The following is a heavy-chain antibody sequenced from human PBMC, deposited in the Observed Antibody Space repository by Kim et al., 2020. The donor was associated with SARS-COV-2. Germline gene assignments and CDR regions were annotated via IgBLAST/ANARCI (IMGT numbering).Heavy chain of an antibody. V-gene: IGHV3-30*02. J-gene: IGHJ6*02. Sequence: SVTGRVTICRDNSKNTLYLQMNSLRAEDTAVYYCAKLSGTTSDYYYGMDVWGQGTTVTVSS. D-gene: IGHD1-20*01. CDR3: AKLSGTTSDYYYGMDV.